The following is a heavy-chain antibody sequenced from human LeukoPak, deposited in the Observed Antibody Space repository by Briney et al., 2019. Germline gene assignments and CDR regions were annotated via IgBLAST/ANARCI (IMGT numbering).Heavy chain of an antibody. D-gene: IGHD6-6*01. V-gene: IGHV3-9*01. CDR2: ISWNSGNI. CDR1: GFTFNDYA. CDR3: AKVSRPRAGYYFDY. J-gene: IGHJ4*02. Sequence: GGSLRLSCAASGFTFNDYARHWVRQAPGKGLEWVSGISWNSGNIGYADSVKGRFSISRDNAKNSLYLQMNSLRAEDTALYYCAKVSRPRAGYYFDYWGQGSLVTVSS.